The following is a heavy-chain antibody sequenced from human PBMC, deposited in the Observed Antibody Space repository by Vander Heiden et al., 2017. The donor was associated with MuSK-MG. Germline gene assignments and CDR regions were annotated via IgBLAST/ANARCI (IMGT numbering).Heavy chain of an antibody. J-gene: IGHJ6*03. CDR1: GHTFTRYV. D-gene: IGHD4-17*01. CDR3: ARGWRPTDYYYYMDV. V-gene: IGHV1-3*01. Sequence: QVQVVQSGAEVKKPGDSVKVSCQASGHTFTRYVMHRVRQAPGQRLEWMGWINAGNGNTKYSQKFQGIVTITRDTSASTAYMELSSLRSEDTAVYYCARGWRPTDYYYYMDVWGKGTTVTVSS. CDR2: INAGNGNT.